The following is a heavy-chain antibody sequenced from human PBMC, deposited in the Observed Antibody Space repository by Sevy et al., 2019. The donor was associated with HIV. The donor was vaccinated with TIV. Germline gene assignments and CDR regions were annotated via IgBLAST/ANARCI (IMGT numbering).Heavy chain of an antibody. J-gene: IGHJ4*02. CDR1: GFSFSDYY. CDR3: TRELWPGDY. D-gene: IGHD2-21*01. Sequence: GGSLRLSCAACGFSFSDYYMGWVRQAPGKGLEWVANIYQDGSQENYVDSVKGRFTISRDNAKNSVYLQMNSLRVDDTGIYYCTRELWPGDYWGQGTLVTASS. V-gene: IGHV3-7*01. CDR2: IYQDGSQE.